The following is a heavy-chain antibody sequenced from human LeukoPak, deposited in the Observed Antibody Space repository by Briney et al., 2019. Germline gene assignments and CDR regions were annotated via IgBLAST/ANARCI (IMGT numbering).Heavy chain of an antibody. CDR3: AKDATASPYFHWFDN. D-gene: IGHD3-9*01. J-gene: IGHJ4*02. Sequence: GGALRLSRAASGFTFCSYAMNWGRPAPGKGLGWVAGISSGDRTFHAESVKGRFTISRDKSKDTLYLQMNSLRAEDTAVYYCAKDATASPYFHWFDNWGQGTQVIVSS. CDR1: GFTFCSYA. V-gene: IGHV3-23*01. CDR2: ISSGDRT.